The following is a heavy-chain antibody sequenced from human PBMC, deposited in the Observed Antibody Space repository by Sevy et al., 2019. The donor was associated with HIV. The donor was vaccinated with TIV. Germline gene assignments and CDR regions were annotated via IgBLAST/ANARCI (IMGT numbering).Heavy chain of an antibody. J-gene: IGHJ4*02. CDR3: VRASGPTVGAYFDS. V-gene: IGHV1-2*06. Sequence: ASVKVSCKASGYSFSAYFLHWVRQAPGQSLEWMGRISPNSRGTVYAQKFRGRVTMTRDTSSPTAYMELTRLKSDDTALYYCVRASGPTVGAYFDSWGQGALVTVSS. D-gene: IGHD3-10*01. CDR2: ISPNSRGT. CDR1: GYSFSAYF.